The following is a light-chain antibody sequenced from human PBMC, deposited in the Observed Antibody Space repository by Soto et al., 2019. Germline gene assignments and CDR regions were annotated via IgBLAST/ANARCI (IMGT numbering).Light chain of an antibody. V-gene: IGLV1-40*01. CDR2: GNS. J-gene: IGLJ1*01. CDR1: SSNIGAGYD. Sequence: QSVLTQPPSVSGAPGQRVTISCTGSSSNIGAGYDVHWYQQLPGTAPKLLIYGNSNRPSGVPDRFSGSKSGTSAPLAITGLQAEDEADYYCQSYDSSLSGSYVFGTGTKVT. CDR3: QSYDSSLSGSYV.